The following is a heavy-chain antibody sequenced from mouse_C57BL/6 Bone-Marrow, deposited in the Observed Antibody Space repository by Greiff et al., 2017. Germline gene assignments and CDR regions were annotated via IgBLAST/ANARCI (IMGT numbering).Heavy chain of an antibody. J-gene: IGHJ2*01. V-gene: IGHV5-16*01. Sequence: EVHLVESEGGLVQPGSSMKLSCTASGFTFSDYYMAWVRQVPEKGLEWVANINYDGSSTYYLDSLKSRFIISRDNAKNILYLQMSSLKSEDTATYYCARALIYYYGSSPVGYFDYWGQGTTLTVSS. D-gene: IGHD1-1*01. CDR3: ARALIYYYGSSPVGYFDY. CDR2: INYDGSST. CDR1: GFTFSDYY.